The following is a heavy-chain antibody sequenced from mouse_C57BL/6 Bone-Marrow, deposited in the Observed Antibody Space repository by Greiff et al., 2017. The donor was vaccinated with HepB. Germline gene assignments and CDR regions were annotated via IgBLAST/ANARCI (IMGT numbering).Heavy chain of an antibody. CDR1: GYTFTSYW. Sequence: VQLQQPGAELVRPGSSVKLSCKASGYTFTSYWMHWVKQRPIQGLEWIGNIDPSDSETHYNQKFKDKATLTVDKSSSTAYMQLSSLTSEDSAVYYCASIGVVAPDYWGQGTTLTVSS. CDR2: IDPSDSET. CDR3: ASIGVVAPDY. J-gene: IGHJ2*01. D-gene: IGHD1-1*01. V-gene: IGHV1-52*01.